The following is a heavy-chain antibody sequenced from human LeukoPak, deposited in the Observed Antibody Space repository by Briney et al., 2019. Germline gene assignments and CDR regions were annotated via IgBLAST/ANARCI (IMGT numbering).Heavy chain of an antibody. CDR2: INHSGST. Sequence: SETLSLTCTVSGGSVSSYFWSWIRQPPGKGLEWIGEINHSGSTNYNPSLKSRVTISVDTSKNQFSLKLSSVTAADTAVYYCARGQEYSSGWYYYYGMDVWGQGTTVTVSS. D-gene: IGHD6-19*01. V-gene: IGHV4-34*01. J-gene: IGHJ6*02. CDR1: GGSVSSYF. CDR3: ARGQEYSSGWYYYYGMDV.